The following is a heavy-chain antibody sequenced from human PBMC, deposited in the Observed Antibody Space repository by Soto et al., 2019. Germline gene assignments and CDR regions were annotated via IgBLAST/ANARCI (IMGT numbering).Heavy chain of an antibody. CDR3: ATVGTPIDY. Sequence: QVQLVQSGAEVKKPGASVKVSCKASGYTFTNFGISWVRQAPGQGLEWMGWISAYNGNTNYAQNFQGRVTMTTDTTTSTAYMELRSLRSDDTAGYYGATVGTPIDYWGQGTLVTVSS. CDR2: ISAYNGNT. V-gene: IGHV1-18*01. CDR1: GYTFTNFG. J-gene: IGHJ4*02. D-gene: IGHD7-27*01.